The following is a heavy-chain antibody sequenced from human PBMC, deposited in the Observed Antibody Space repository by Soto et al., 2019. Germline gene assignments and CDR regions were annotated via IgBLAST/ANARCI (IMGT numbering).Heavy chain of an antibody. D-gene: IGHD1-26*01. J-gene: IGHJ4*02. CDR2: MEPSTGRT. Sequence: ASVKVSCKASGYSFTSLDINWVRQTAGQGLEWMGWMEPSTGRTGYAQKFQGRVTMTRDTSIDTAYMELTTLTSDDTAFYYCARGVSAGVDYWGQGTLVTVSS. V-gene: IGHV1-8*01. CDR1: GYSFTSLD. CDR3: ARGVSAGVDY.